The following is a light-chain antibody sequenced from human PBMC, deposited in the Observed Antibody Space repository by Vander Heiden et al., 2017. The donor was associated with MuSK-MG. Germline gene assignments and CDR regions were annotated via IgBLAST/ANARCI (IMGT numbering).Light chain of an antibody. Sequence: EIVLTQSPGTLSLSPGERATLSCRASQSVSSSYLAWYQQKPGQAPRLLIYGASSRATGIPDRFSGSGSGTDFTLTISRLEPEDFAVYYCQQYGSSPRLTFGGGTKVXIK. V-gene: IGKV3-20*01. CDR1: QSVSSSY. CDR2: GAS. J-gene: IGKJ4*01. CDR3: QQYGSSPRLT.